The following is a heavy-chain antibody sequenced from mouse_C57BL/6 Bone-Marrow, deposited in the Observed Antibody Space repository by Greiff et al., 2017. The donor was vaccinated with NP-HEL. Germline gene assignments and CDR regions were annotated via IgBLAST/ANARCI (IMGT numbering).Heavy chain of an antibody. V-gene: IGHV5-17*01. J-gene: IGHJ3*01. Sequence: EVKLMESGGGLVKPGGSLKLSCAASGFTFSDYGMHWVRQAPEKGLEWVAYISSGSSTIYYVDTVKGRFTISRDNAKNTLFLQMTSLRSEDTAMYYCARMRYYYGGFAYWGQGTLVTVSA. CDR1: GFTFSDYG. CDR3: ARMRYYYGGFAY. D-gene: IGHD1-1*01. CDR2: ISSGSSTI.